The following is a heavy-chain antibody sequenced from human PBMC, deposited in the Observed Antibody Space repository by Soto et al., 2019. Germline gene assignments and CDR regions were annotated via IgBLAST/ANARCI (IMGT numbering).Heavy chain of an antibody. CDR2: ISYDGSNK. CDR1: GFTFSSYA. J-gene: IGHJ6*02. CDR3: ARRAGYSSSWTNFYYYGMDV. D-gene: IGHD6-13*01. V-gene: IGHV3-30-3*01. Sequence: GGSLSLSCAASGFTFSSYAMHWVRQAPGKGLEWVAVISYDGSNKYYADSVKGRFTISRDNSKNTLYLQMNSLRAEETAVYYCARRAGYSSSWTNFYYYGMDVWGQGTTVTVSS.